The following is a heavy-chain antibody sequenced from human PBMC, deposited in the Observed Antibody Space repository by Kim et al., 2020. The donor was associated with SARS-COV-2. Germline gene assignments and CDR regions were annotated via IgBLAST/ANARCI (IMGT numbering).Heavy chain of an antibody. CDR2: MNPNSYNT. CDR3: AFRSMLGTMATSLDV. D-gene: IGHD3-10*02. V-gene: IGHV1-8*01. J-gene: IGHJ6*02. CDR1: GYTFTRYD. Sequence: ASVKVSCKASGYTFTRYDINWVRQATGQGLEWMGWMNPNSYNTGYAQKFQGRVTMTGNTSISTAYMEVNSLRSEDTAVYYCAFRSMLGTMATSLDVWGQGTTVTVSS.